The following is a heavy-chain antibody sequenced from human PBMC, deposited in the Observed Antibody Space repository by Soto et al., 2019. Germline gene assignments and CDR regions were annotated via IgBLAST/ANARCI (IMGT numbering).Heavy chain of an antibody. Sequence: QVQLVQSGAEVKKPGASVKVSCKASGYTFTSYGISWVRQAPGQGLEWMGWISAYNGNTNYAQKLQGRVTMTTDTSTSPAYMELRSRRSDDTAVYYCARDPGHTSCYACASGMDVWGQGTTVTVSS. V-gene: IGHV1-18*01. CDR2: ISAYNGNT. J-gene: IGHJ6*02. CDR1: GYTFTSYG. D-gene: IGHD2-2*01. CDR3: ARDPGHTSCYACASGMDV.